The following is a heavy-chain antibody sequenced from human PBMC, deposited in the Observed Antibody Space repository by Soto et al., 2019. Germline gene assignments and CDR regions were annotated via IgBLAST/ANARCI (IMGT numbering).Heavy chain of an antibody. Sequence: PSETLSLTCTVSGGSITNYYWSWIRQPAGKGLEWIGRMYTKERTNYNLSFKSRVTMSVDTSKNQFSLKLNAVTAADTAVYYCARDDYKDGGNNWFDPWGQGTAVTVSS. V-gene: IGHV4-4*07. CDR2: MYTKERT. CDR1: GGSITNYY. J-gene: IGHJ5*02. D-gene: IGHD3-16*01. CDR3: ARDDYKDGGNNWFDP.